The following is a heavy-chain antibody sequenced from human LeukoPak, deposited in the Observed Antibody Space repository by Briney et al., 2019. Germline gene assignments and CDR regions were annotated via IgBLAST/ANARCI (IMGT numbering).Heavy chain of an antibody. CDR2: ISGSGGRT. J-gene: IGHJ4*02. CDR1: GFTLSSYG. CDR3: AKSGLSRFDY. D-gene: IGHD4/OR15-4a*01. Sequence: GGSLRLSCAASGFTLSSYGMSWVRQAPGKGLEWVSTISGSGGRTYYADSVKGRFTISRDNSKNTLYLQMNSLRAEDTAVYYCAKSGLSRFDYWGQGTVVTVSS. V-gene: IGHV3-23*01.